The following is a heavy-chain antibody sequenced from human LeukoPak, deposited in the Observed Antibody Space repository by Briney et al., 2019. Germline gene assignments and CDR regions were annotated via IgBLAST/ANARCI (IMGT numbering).Heavy chain of an antibody. J-gene: IGHJ3*01. CDR1: RGSFSGYF. D-gene: IGHD3-9*01. Sequence: SETLSLTCDVYRGSFSGYFWSWIRQTPGKGLEWVGEMNDSGSTNYNPSLKSRVTISVAVSKNQFSLKLTSVTAADTAVYYCARKGFVESTGWRGAFDVWGQGTMVTVSS. V-gene: IGHV4-34*01. CDR2: MNDSGST. CDR3: ARKGFVESTGWRGAFDV.